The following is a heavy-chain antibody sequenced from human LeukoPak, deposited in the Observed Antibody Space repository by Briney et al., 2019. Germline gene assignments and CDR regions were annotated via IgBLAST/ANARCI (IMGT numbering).Heavy chain of an antibody. CDR1: GGTFSSYA. CDR2: IIPIFGTA. J-gene: IGHJ4*02. D-gene: IGHD3-22*01. V-gene: IGHV1-69*05. Sequence: SVKVSCKASGGTFSSYAISWVRQAPGQGLEWMGGIIPIFGTANYAQKFQGGVTITTDESTSTAYMELSSLRSEDTAVYYCASYYDSSGAPFDYWGQGTLVTVSS. CDR3: ASYYDSSGAPFDY.